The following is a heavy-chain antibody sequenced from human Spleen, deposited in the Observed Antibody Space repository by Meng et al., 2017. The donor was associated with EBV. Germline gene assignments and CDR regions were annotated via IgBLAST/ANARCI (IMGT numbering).Heavy chain of an antibody. Sequence: QVQVTQWGAGLVKPSETLSLPCAVYDTSFSGYFWSWIRQSPGKRLEWIGEINHSGSTSYNPSLKSRVAISVDTSKNQFSLKLRSVTAADTAVYYCAKGRTVARSPWFDPWGQGALVTVSS. J-gene: IGHJ5*02. CDR1: DTSFSGYF. CDR2: INHSGST. V-gene: IGHV4-34*01. D-gene: IGHD6-6*01. CDR3: AKGRTVARSPWFDP.